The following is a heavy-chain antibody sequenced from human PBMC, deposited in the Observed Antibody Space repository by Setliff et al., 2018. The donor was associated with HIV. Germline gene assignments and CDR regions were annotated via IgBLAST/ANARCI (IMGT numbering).Heavy chain of an antibody. CDR2: VNPNRGDA. CDR1: GYTFTGHY. J-gene: IGHJ6*02. D-gene: IGHD3-10*01. V-gene: IGHV1-2*02. CDR3: ARNFGLSPSGKYYYYYGMDI. Sequence: ASVKVSCKASGYTFTGHYLHWVRQAPGQGLEWLGWVNPNRGDAIYAQNFQGRVTMTRDTSINAAYMELRGLRSDDTAVYYCARNFGLSPSGKYYYYYGMDIWGQGTTVTV.